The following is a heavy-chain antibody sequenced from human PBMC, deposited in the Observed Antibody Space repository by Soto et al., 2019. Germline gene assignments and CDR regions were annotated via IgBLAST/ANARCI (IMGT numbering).Heavy chain of an antibody. CDR1: GGTISSYY. CDR3: ATGRISRGLDV. CDR2: IYSRGSA. V-gene: IGHV4-4*09. J-gene: IGHJ6*02. Sequence: QVQLQESGPGLVKPSETLSLTCSVSGGTISSYYWGWIRQTPGKGLEWIGYIYSRGSASYNPSLKSRATISVDTSKNEFSLRLTSVTATDTAVYSCATGRISRGLDVWGQGTTITVSS.